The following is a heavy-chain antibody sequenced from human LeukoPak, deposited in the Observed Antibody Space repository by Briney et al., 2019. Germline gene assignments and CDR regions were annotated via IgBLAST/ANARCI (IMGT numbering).Heavy chain of an antibody. D-gene: IGHD3-10*01. CDR2: IYYSGST. V-gene: IGHV4-59*05. Sequence: SETLSLTCTVSGGSISSFYWSWIRQPPGKGLEWIGSIYYSGSTYYNPSLKSRVTISVDTSKNQFSLKLSSVTAADTAVYYCARLPEVSDYYGSGSYYNLFDYWGQGTLVTVSS. CDR3: ARLPEVSDYYGSGSYYNLFDY. CDR1: GGSISSFY. J-gene: IGHJ4*02.